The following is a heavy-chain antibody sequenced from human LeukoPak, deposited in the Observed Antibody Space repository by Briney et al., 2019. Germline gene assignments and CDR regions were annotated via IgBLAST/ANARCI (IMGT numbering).Heavy chain of an antibody. CDR2: IYYSGST. Sequence: SETLSLTCTVSGGSISSSSYYWGWIRQPPGKGLEWIGSIYYSGSTYYNPSLKSRVTISVDTSKNQFSLKLSSVTAADTAVYYCARGVNVDSSGLWGQGTLVTVSS. CDR3: ARGVNVDSSGL. CDR1: GGSISSSSYY. D-gene: IGHD3-22*01. J-gene: IGHJ4*02. V-gene: IGHV4-39*07.